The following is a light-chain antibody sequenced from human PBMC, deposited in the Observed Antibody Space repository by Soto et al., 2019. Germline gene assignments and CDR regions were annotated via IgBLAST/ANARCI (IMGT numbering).Light chain of an antibody. V-gene: IGLV2-23*01. CDR1: SSDVGSYNL. J-gene: IGLJ2*01. Sequence: QSALTQPASVSGSPGQSITISCTGTSSDVGSYNLVSWYQQHPGKAPKLMIYEGSKRPSGVSNRFSGSKSGNTASLTISGLQAEDEADYYCCSYAGSSVYVVFGGGTMLTVL. CDR2: EGS. CDR3: CSYAGSSVYVV.